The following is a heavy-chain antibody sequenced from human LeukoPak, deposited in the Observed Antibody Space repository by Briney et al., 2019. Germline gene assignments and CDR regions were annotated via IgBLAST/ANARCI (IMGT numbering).Heavy chain of an antibody. CDR1: GFAFSSHW. CDR3: TRDLMDYDYGDKGGNY. CDR2: INSDGSNT. Sequence: GGSLRLSCAASGFAFSSHWMHWVRQVPGKGLVWVSRINSDGSNTIYADSVEVRCTISRDNAKNTLYLQMNSLRAEDTAVYYCTRDLMDYDYGDKGGNYWGQGTLVTVSS. D-gene: IGHD4-23*01. J-gene: IGHJ4*02. V-gene: IGHV3-74*01.